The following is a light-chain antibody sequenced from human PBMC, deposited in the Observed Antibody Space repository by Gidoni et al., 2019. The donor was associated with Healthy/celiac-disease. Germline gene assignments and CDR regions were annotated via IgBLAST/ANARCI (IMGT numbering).Light chain of an antibody. Sequence: SSELTQDPAMSVAIGQTVRITCQGDSLRSYYASWYQQKPGQAPVLVIYGKNNRPSGIPDRFSGSSSGNTASLTITGAQAEDEADYYCNSRDSSGNHLVFGGGTKLTVL. CDR1: SLRSYY. CDR2: GKN. CDR3: NSRDSSGNHLV. V-gene: IGLV3-19*01. J-gene: IGLJ2*01.